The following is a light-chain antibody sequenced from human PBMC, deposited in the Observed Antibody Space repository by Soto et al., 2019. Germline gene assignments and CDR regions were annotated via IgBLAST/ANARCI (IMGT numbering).Light chain of an antibody. CDR3: QQYYNTPST. Sequence: DIVMTQSPDSLAVSLGERATINCKSSQSVLYSSNNKNYLAWYQQKPGQPPKLLIYWASTRESGVPDRFSGSGSGTDFTLTISSLQAEDLAVYYCQQYYNTPSTFGQGTKLEI. CDR1: QSVLYSSNNKNY. CDR2: WAS. V-gene: IGKV4-1*01. J-gene: IGKJ2*01.